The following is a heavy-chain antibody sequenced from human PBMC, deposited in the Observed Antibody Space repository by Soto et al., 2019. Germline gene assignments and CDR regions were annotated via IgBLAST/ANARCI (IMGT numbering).Heavy chain of an antibody. CDR1: GFTFSSYG. CDR3: AKDRRAGRGYDRSLDYYYGMDV. Sequence: QVQLVESGGGVVQPGRSLRLSCAASGFTFSSYGMHWVRQAPGKGLEWVAVISYDGSNKYYADSVKGRFTISRDNSKNTLYLQMNSLRAEDTAVYYCAKDRRAGRGYDRSLDYYYGMDVWGQGTTVTVSS. J-gene: IGHJ6*02. V-gene: IGHV3-30*18. D-gene: IGHD5-12*01. CDR2: ISYDGSNK.